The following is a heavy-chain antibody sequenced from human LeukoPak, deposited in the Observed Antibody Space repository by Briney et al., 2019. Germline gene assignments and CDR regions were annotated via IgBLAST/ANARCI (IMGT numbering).Heavy chain of an antibody. J-gene: IGHJ6*02. CDR1: GYTFTGYY. Sequence: GASVKVSCKASGYTFTGYYMHWVRQAPGQGLEWMGWINPNSGGTNYAQTFQGRVTMTRDTSISTAYMELGRLRSDDTAVYYCASTNWGTNYYYYGMDVWGQGTTVTVSS. CDR3: ASTNWGTNYYYYGMDV. V-gene: IGHV1-2*02. CDR2: INPNSGGT. D-gene: IGHD7-27*01.